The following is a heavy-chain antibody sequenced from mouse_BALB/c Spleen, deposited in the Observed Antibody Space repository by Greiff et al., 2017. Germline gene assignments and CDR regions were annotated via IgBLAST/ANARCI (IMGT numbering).Heavy chain of an antibody. CDR2: IRLKSNNYAT. J-gene: IGHJ3*01. V-gene: IGHV6-6*02. CDR1: GFTFSNYW. CDR3: TRGYRYGVPCVAY. D-gene: IGHD2-14*01. Sequence: EVKLVESGGGLVQPGGSMKLSCVASGFTFSNYWMNWVRQSPEKGLEWVAEIRLKSNNYATHYAESVKGRFTISRDDSKSSVYLQMNNLRAEDTGIYNCTRGYRYGVPCVAYWGQGTLVTVSA.